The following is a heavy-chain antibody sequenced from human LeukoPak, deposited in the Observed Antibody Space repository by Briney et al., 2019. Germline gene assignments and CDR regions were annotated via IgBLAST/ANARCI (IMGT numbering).Heavy chain of an antibody. Sequence: ASVKVSCKASGYTFINYDINWVRQATGQGLEWMGWMNPNSGKTGYAQKFRGRVNISRNTSINTAYMELSSLSSEDTAIYYCVRMNKSGKNNWFDPWGQGTLVTVSS. CDR1: GYTFINYD. D-gene: IGHD1/OR15-1a*01. J-gene: IGHJ5*02. V-gene: IGHV1-8*03. CDR3: VRMNKSGKNNWFDP. CDR2: MNPNSGKT.